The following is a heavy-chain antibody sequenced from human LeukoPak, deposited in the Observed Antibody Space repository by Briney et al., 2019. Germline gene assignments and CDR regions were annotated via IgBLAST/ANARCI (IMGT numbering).Heavy chain of an antibody. V-gene: IGHV3-48*01. CDR3: ARGIRDGYNY. CDR1: GFTFSSYS. Sequence: PGGSLRLSCAASGFTFSSYSMNWVRQAPGKGLEWVSYISSSGSTIYYADSVKGRFTISRGNAKNSLYLQMNSLRAEDTAVYYCARGIRDGYNYWGQGTLVTVSS. J-gene: IGHJ4*02. D-gene: IGHD5-24*01. CDR2: ISSSGSTI.